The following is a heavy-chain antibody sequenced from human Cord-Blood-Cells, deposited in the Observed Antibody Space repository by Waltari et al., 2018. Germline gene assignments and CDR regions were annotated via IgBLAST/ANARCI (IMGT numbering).Heavy chain of an antibody. CDR1: GGSISSSSYY. V-gene: IGHV4-39*01. J-gene: IGHJ6*02. Sequence: QLQLQESGPGLVKPSETLSLTCTVSGGSISSSSYYWGWIRQPPGKGLEWIGSIYYSGSTYYNPSLESRVTISVDTSKNQFSLKLSSVTAADTAVYYCARQFMITFGGVIGYYYGMDVWGQGTTVTVSS. CDR2: IYYSGST. D-gene: IGHD3-16*01. CDR3: ARQFMITFGGVIGYYYGMDV.